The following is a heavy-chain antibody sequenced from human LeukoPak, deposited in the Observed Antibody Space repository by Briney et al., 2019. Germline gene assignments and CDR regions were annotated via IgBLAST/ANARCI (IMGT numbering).Heavy chain of an antibody. Sequence: GGSLRLSCAASGFNFSSYVIHWVRQAPGKGLKWVAVIWYDGSNKYYADSVKGRFTISRDNSKSTLYLEMNSLRAEDTAVYYCARWDSSGFDYWGQGTLVTVSS. V-gene: IGHV3-33*01. CDR3: ARWDSSGFDY. CDR1: GFNFSSYV. J-gene: IGHJ4*02. CDR2: IWYDGSNK. D-gene: IGHD6-19*01.